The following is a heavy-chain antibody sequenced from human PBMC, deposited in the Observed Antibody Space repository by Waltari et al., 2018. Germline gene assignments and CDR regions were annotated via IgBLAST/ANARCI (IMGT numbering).Heavy chain of an antibody. CDR2: INSNTGGT. CDR1: GYNFNGHY. J-gene: IGHJ6*03. Sequence: QVQLVQSGAEVKNPGASVKVSCQASGYNFNGHYIHWVRQAPGQGLGWLGWINSNTGGTKYAQKFQGRVTMTRAASITTVYMELSSLRSDDTAVYYCARDGSGSYWYYMDVWGKGTTVTISS. V-gene: IGHV1-2*02. D-gene: IGHD3-10*01. CDR3: ARDGSGSYWYYMDV.